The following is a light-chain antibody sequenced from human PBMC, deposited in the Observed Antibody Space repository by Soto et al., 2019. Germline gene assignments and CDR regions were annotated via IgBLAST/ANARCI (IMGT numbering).Light chain of an antibody. Sequence: EILMTQSPATLSVSPGGRATLSCRASQSISGTLAWYQQKPGQAPRLLIYGASTRATSFPARFSGSGSGTDFTLTISSLQSEDLAVYYCQQYNNWPWTFGQGTKVDIK. CDR1: QSISGT. J-gene: IGKJ1*01. CDR3: QQYNNWPWT. V-gene: IGKV3-15*01. CDR2: GAS.